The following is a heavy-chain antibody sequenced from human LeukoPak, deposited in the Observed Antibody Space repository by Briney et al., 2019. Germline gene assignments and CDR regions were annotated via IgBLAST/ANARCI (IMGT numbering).Heavy chain of an antibody. CDR3: ARVGTVNHFDY. D-gene: IGHD1-1*01. CDR2: INTDGDRT. V-gene: IGHV3-64*02. J-gene: IGHJ4*02. Sequence: GGSLRLSCAASGFTFSTYAIHWVRQAPGKGLEYVSAINTDGDRTYYADSVKGRFTISRDNSKNTLYLQMGSLRAEDMAVYYCARVGTVNHFDYWGQGTLVTVSS. CDR1: GFTFSTYA.